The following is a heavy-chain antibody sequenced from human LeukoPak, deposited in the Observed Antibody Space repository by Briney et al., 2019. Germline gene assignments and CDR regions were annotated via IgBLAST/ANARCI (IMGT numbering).Heavy chain of an antibody. J-gene: IGHJ4*01. V-gene: IGHV3-7*03. Sequence: GGSLRLSCAASGFTFSSYSMSWVRQAPGKGLEWVANIKQDGSEKYYVDSVKGRFTISRDNAKNSLYLQMNSLQTEDTAVYYCTRHRYGDSGGDFDYWGHGTRVTVSS. D-gene: IGHD5-18*01. CDR1: GFTFSSYS. CDR2: IKQDGSEK. CDR3: TRHRYGDSGGDFDY.